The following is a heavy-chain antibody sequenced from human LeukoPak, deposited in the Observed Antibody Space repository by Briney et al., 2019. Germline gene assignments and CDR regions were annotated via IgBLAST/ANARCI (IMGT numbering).Heavy chain of an antibody. CDR1: GYTFTGYY. J-gene: IGHJ4*02. CDR3: ARVGASSGYYYDDY. D-gene: IGHD3-22*01. V-gene: IGHV1-2*02. Sequence: ASVKVSCKASGYTFTGYYMHWVRQAPGQGLEWMGWINPNSGGTNYAQKLQGRVTMTRDTSISTAYMELSRLRSDDTAVYCCARVGASSGYYYDDYWGQGTLVTVSS. CDR2: INPNSGGT.